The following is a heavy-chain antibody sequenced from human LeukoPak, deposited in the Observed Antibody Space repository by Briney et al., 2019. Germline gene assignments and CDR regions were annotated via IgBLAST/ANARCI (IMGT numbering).Heavy chain of an antibody. CDR2: VSGSGGVT. CDR3: ATFLAIVTARDSLYFQH. J-gene: IGHJ1*01. D-gene: IGHD3-3*02. CDR1: GFTFSSYA. V-gene: IGHV3-23*01. Sequence: GGSLRLSCAASGFTFSSYAMSWVRQAPGKGLEWVSGVSGSGGVTYHAESVKGRFTISRDNSKNTLHLQMNSLRAEDTAVYYCATFLAIVTARDSLYFQHWGQGTLVTVSS.